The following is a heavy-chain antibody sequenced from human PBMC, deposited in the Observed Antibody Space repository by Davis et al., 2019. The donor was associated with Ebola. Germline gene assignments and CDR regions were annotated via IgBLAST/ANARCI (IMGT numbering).Heavy chain of an antibody. CDR2: ISSSSSYI. V-gene: IGHV3-21*01. CDR1: GFTFSSYS. Sequence: GESLKISCAASGFTFSSYSMNWVRQAPGKGLEWVSSISSSSSYIYYADSVKGRFTISRDNAKNSLYLQMNSLRAEDTAVYYCASAGDYVVFWGQGTLVTVSS. J-gene: IGHJ4*02. CDR3: ASAGDYVVF. D-gene: IGHD3-16*01.